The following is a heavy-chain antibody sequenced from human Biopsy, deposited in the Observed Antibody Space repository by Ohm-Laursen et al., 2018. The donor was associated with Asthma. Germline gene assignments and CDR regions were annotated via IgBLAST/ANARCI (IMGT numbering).Heavy chain of an antibody. V-gene: IGHV3-11*01. CDR2: IGIKGTSI. Sequence: SLRLSCSALGMSVSDYYMTWLRQSPGKGLKWLSHIGIKGTSIYYADSVKGRFTISRDNAKNSLFLQMNGLRADDTAVYFCAGGRYCSGASCLYGMDVWGQGTTASVSS. J-gene: IGHJ6*02. CDR1: GMSVSDYY. CDR3: AGGRYCSGASCLYGMDV. D-gene: IGHD2-15*01.